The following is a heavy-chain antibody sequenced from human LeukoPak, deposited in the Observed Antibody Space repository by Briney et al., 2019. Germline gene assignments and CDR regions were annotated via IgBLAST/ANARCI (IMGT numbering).Heavy chain of an antibody. Sequence: PSETLSLTCTVSGGSISSYYWSWIRQPAGKGLEWIGRIYTSGSTNYNPSLKSRVTMSVDTSKNQFSLKLSSVTAADTAVYYCARLGGYYGSGSYLSWLDPWGQGTLVTVSS. V-gene: IGHV4-4*07. CDR1: GGSISSYY. D-gene: IGHD3-10*01. J-gene: IGHJ5*02. CDR3: ARLGGYYGSGSYLSWLDP. CDR2: IYTSGST.